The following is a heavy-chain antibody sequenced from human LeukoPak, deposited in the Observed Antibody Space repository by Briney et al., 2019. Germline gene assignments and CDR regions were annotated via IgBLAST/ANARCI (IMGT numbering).Heavy chain of an antibody. D-gene: IGHD2-2*02. CDR1: GGSISSGSYY. CDR2: IYTSGST. J-gene: IGHJ4*02. CDR3: ARERDYTLYYFDY. V-gene: IGHV4-61*02. Sequence: PSETLSLTCTVSGGSISSGSYYWSWIRQPAGKGLEWIGRIYTSGSTNYNPPLKSRVTISVDTSKNQFSLKLSSVTAADTAVYYCARERDYTLYYFDYWGQGTLVTVSS.